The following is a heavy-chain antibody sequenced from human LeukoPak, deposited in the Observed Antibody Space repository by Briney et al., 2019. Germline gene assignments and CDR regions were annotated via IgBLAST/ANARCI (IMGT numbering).Heavy chain of an antibody. V-gene: IGHV4-34*01. CDR2: INHSGST. J-gene: IGHJ4*02. Sequence: SETLSLTCAVYGGSFSGYYWSWIRQPPGKGLEWIGEINHSGSTNYNPSLKSRVTISVDTSKNQFSLKLTSVTAAVTAVYYCARGTLKSPTRPRDYWGQGNLVTVSS. CDR1: GGSFSGYY. CDR3: ARGTLKSPTRPRDY.